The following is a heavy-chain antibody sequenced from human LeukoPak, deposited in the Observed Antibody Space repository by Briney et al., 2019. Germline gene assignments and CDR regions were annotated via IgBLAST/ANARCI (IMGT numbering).Heavy chain of an antibody. CDR1: GFTFSSYW. Sequence: GGSLTLSCAASGFTFSSYWMSWVRQAPGKGLEWVANIKQDGSEKYYVDSVKGRFTISRDNAKNSLYLQMNSLRAEDTAVYYCARDARITIFGVVIGGFDYWGQGTLVTVSS. D-gene: IGHD3-3*01. V-gene: IGHV3-7*01. CDR2: IKQDGSEK. CDR3: ARDARITIFGVVIGGFDY. J-gene: IGHJ4*02.